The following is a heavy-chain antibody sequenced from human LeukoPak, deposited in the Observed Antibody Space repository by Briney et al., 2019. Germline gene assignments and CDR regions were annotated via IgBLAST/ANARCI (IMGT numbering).Heavy chain of an antibody. CDR1: GGSISSGGYY. Sequence: SETLSLTCTVSGGSISSGGYYWSWIRQHPGKDLEWIGYIYYSGSTYYNPSLKSRVTISVDTSKNQFSLKLSSVTAADTAVYYCARDASDRSGYYPNWFDPWGQGTLVTVSS. D-gene: IGHD3-22*01. CDR2: IYYSGST. V-gene: IGHV4-31*03. J-gene: IGHJ5*02. CDR3: ARDASDRSGYYPNWFDP.